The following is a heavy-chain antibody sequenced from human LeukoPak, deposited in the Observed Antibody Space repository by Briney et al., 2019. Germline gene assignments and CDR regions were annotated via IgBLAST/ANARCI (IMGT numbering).Heavy chain of an antibody. CDR2: INPSGGST. D-gene: IGHD4-17*01. Sequence: GASVKVSCKASGYTFTSYYMHWVRHTPGQGLEWIGIINPSGGSTSYAQKFQGRVTMTRDTSTSTVYMELSSLRSEDTAVYYCARESDYGDYVGRNWFDHWGQGTLVTVSS. CDR1: GYTFTSYY. CDR3: ARESDYGDYVGRNWFDH. V-gene: IGHV1-46*01. J-gene: IGHJ5*02.